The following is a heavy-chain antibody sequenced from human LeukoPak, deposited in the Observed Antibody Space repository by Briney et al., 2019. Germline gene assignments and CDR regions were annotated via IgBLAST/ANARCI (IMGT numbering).Heavy chain of an antibody. J-gene: IGHJ3*02. D-gene: IGHD6-19*01. CDR2: TYYRSKWYN. V-gene: IGHV6-1*01. CDR3: ARGLEAVADAFDI. Sequence: PSQTLSLTCAISGDSVSSNSAAWIWIRQSPSRGLEWLGRTYYRSKWYNDYAVSVKSRITINPDTSKNQFSLQLNSVTPEDTAVYYCARGLEAVADAFDIWGQGTMVTVSS. CDR1: GDSVSSNSAA.